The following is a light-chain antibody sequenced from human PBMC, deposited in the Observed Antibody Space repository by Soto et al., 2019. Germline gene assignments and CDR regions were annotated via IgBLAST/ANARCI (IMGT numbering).Light chain of an antibody. J-gene: IGKJ5*01. Sequence: EIVMTQSPATLSVSPGEGATLSCRASQSVGINLAWYQQKPGQAPRVVVYGASTRATGIPARFSGSGSGTDFTLTISSLEPEDFAVYYCQQRSNWPPITFGQGTRLEI. CDR3: QQRSNWPPIT. CDR2: GAS. V-gene: IGKV3-15*01. CDR1: QSVGIN.